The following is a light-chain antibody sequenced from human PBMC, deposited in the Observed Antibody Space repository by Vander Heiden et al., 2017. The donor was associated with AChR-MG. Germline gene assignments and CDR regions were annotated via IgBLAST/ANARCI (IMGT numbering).Light chain of an antibody. CDR1: RLENKY. CDR3: QAGDSSTVV. CDR2: EDK. J-gene: IGLJ2*01. Sequence: SYELTQPPSLSVSPGQTANIPCSGDRLENKYVCWYQQKPGQSPLLVMYEDKRRPAGIPERFFGSNSGNTATLTISETQAVDDADYYCQAGDSSTVVFGGGTKLTVL. V-gene: IGLV3-1*01.